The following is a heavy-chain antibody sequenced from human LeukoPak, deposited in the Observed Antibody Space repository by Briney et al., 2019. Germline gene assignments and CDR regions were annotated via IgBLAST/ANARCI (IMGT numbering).Heavy chain of an antibody. Sequence: GGSLRLSCAASGFTFSSYGMHWARQAPGKGLEWVAVISYDGSNKYYADSVKGRFTISRDNSKNTLYLQMNSLRAEDTAVYYCAEDAYSSSWYEDYYYYYGMDVWGQGTTVTVSS. CDR1: GFTFSSYG. D-gene: IGHD6-13*01. CDR2: ISYDGSNK. CDR3: AEDAYSSSWYEDYYYYYGMDV. V-gene: IGHV3-30*18. J-gene: IGHJ6*02.